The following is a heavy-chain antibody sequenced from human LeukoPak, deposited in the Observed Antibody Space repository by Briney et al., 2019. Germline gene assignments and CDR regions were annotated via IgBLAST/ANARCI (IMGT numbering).Heavy chain of an antibody. CDR1: GGSFSGYY. CDR2: INHSGST. D-gene: IGHD3-3*01. V-gene: IGHV4-34*01. J-gene: IGHJ4*02. Sequence: SETLSLTCAVYGGSFSGYYWSWIRQPPGKGLEWIGEINHSGSTNYTLSLKSRVSISVDTSKNQFSLKLSSVTAADTAVYYCARGPSYYDFWSGYYNLDYWGQGTLVTVSS. CDR3: ARGPSYYDFWSGYYNLDY.